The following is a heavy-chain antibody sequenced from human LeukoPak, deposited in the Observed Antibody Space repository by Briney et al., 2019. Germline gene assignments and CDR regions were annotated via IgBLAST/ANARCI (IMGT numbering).Heavy chain of an antibody. D-gene: IGHD3-22*01. CDR1: GGSFSGYY. Sequence: PSETLSLTCAVYGGSFSGYYWSWIRQPPGKGLEWIGNIYDSGSTNYNPSLKSRVTISVDMSKNQCSLKLSSVTAADTAVYYCARQSISGSSLSYFDYWGQGTLVNVSS. CDR2: IYDSGST. J-gene: IGHJ4*02. V-gene: IGHV4-59*01. CDR3: ARQSISGSSLSYFDY.